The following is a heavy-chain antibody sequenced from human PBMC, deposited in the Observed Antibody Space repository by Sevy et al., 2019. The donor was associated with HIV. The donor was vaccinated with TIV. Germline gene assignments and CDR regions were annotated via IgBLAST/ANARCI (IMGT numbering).Heavy chain of an antibody. V-gene: IGHV4-39*01. CDR3: ARQKDYYEV. D-gene: IGHD3-10*01. CDR2: IYYSWST. J-gene: IGHJ3*01. CDR1: GGSISSSSYY. Sequence: SETLSLTCTVSGGSISSSSYYWGWIRQPPGKGLEWIGSIYYSWSTYYNPSLKSRVTISVDTSKNQFSLKLSSVTAADTAVYYCARQKDYYEVWGQGTMVTVSS.